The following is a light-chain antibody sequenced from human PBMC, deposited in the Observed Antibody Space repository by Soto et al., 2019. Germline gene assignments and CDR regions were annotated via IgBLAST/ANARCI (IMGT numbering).Light chain of an antibody. CDR3: SSYTSASTPLV. CDR1: GSDVGGYNY. Sequence: QSALTQPASVSGSPGQSITISCTGTGSDVGGYNYVSWYQQHPGKAPKVMIYDVSNRPSGVSNRFSGSKSGNTASLTISGLQAEDEVDYYCSSYTSASTPLVFGGGTQLTVL. V-gene: IGLV2-14*01. J-gene: IGLJ2*01. CDR2: DVS.